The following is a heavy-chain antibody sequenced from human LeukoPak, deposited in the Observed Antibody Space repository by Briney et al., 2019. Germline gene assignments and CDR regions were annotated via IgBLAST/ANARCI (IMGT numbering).Heavy chain of an antibody. V-gene: IGHV4-4*02. CDR3: ARDTYYYGSGSYYWFDP. Sequence: PSGTLSLTCAVSGGSISSSNWWSWVRQPPGKGLEWIGEIYRSGSTNYNPSLKSRVTISVDTSKNQFSLKLSSVTAADTAVHYCARDTYYYGSGSYYWFDPWGQGTLVTVSS. J-gene: IGHJ5*02. CDR1: GGSISSSNW. CDR2: IYRSGST. D-gene: IGHD3-10*01.